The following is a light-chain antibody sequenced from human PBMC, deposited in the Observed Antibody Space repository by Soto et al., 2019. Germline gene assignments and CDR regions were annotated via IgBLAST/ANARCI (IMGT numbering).Light chain of an antibody. CDR2: GAS. J-gene: IGKJ1*01. V-gene: IGKV3-20*01. Sequence: EIVLTQSPGTLSLSPGERATLACRASQSVASNTLAWYQQKPGQSPRLLIYGASSRARGIPDRFTGSGSGTDLILTISRLEPEDFAVYYCQQYGSSPRTFGQGTRVEIK. CDR3: QQYGSSPRT. CDR1: QSVASNT.